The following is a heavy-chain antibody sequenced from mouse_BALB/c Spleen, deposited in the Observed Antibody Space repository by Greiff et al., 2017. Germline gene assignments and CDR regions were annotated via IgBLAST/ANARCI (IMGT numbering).Heavy chain of an antibody. CDR3: ARRNYGYAMDY. D-gene: IGHD1-1*01. J-gene: IGHJ4*01. CDR1: GFDFSRYW. CDR2: INPGSSTI. V-gene: IGHV4-2*02. Sequence: EVKLVESGGGLVQPGGSLNLSCAASGFDFSRYWMSWARQAPGKGQEWIGEINPGSSTINYTPSLKDKFIISRDNAKNTLYLQMSKVRSEDTALYYCARRNYGYAMDYWGQGTSVTVSS.